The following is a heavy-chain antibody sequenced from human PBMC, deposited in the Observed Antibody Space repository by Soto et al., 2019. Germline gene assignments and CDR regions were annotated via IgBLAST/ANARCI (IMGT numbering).Heavy chain of an antibody. CDR2: ISGSGGST. CDR1: GFTFSIFA. CDR3: AKEASLGSTVDLGY. J-gene: IGHJ4*02. Sequence: HPGGSLRLSCAASGFTFSIFAMSWVRQSPGKGLEWVSTISGSGGSTYYADAVKGRFTISRDNSMGTLYLQMKSLRVEDTAIYYCAKEASLGSTVDLGYWGQGALVTVSS. V-gene: IGHV3-23*01. D-gene: IGHD7-27*01.